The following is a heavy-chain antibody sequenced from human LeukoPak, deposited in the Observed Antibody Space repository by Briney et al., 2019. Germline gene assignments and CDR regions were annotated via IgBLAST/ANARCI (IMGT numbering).Heavy chain of an antibody. D-gene: IGHD6-25*01. CDR1: GFTFDDYA. J-gene: IGHJ4*02. CDR2: ISWNSGSI. V-gene: IGHV3-9*01. CDR3: ARGERRFDY. Sequence: PGGSLRLSCAASGFTFDDYAMHWVRHAPGKGLEWVSGISWNSGSIGYADSVKGRFTISRDNAKNSLYLQMNSLRAEDTAVYYCARGERRFDYWGQGTLVTVSS.